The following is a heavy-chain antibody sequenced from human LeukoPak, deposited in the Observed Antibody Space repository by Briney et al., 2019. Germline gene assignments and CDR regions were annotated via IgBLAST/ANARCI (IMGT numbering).Heavy chain of an antibody. D-gene: IGHD2-2*01. CDR2: IIPIFGTA. Sequence: SVTVSCKASGGTFSSYAISWVRQAPGQGLEWMGGIIPIFGTANYAQKFQGRVTITTEESTSTAYMELSSLRSEDTAVYYCARGRDCSSTSCYPNYYYYYMDVWGKGPTVTVSS. CDR3: ARGRDCSSTSCYPNYYYYYMDV. V-gene: IGHV1-69*05. CDR1: GGTFSSYA. J-gene: IGHJ6*03.